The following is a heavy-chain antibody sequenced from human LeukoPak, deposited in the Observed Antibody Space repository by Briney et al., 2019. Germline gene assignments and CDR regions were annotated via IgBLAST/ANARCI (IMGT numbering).Heavy chain of an antibody. Sequence: GGSLRLSCAASGFTFSDYYMSWIRQAPGKGLEWVSFISSSGSTIYYADSVKGRFTISRDNSKNTLYLQMNSLRAEDTAVYYCARDYKSQQNDYWGQGTLVTVSS. J-gene: IGHJ4*02. CDR2: ISSSGSTI. V-gene: IGHV3-11*04. CDR1: GFTFSDYY. CDR3: ARDYKSQQNDY. D-gene: IGHD5-24*01.